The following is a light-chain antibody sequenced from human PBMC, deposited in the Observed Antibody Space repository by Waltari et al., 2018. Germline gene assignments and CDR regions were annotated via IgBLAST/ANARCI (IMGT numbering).Light chain of an antibody. CDR3: CSYTAGSTWV. CDR1: SSDVGSYNL. CDR2: EGS. J-gene: IGLJ3*02. Sequence: QSALTQPASVSGSPGQSITISCTGTSSDVGSYNLVSWYQQHPGKAPKLMIYEGSKRPSGVSIRFSGSKSGNTASLTISGLQAEDEADYYCCSYTAGSTWVFGGGTKLTVL. V-gene: IGLV2-23*01.